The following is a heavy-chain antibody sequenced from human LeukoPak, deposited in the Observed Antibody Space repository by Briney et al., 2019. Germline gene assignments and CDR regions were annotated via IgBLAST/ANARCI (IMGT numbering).Heavy chain of an antibody. CDR1: GYTFTSYD. Sequence: ASVKVSCKASGYTFTSYDINWVRQATGQGLEWMGWMNPNSGNTGYAQKFQGRVTMTRNTSISTAHMELSSLRSEDTAVYYCARGNYYDSSGYNWFDPWGQGTLVTVSS. V-gene: IGHV1-8*01. D-gene: IGHD3-22*01. CDR2: MNPNSGNT. CDR3: ARGNYYDSSGYNWFDP. J-gene: IGHJ5*02.